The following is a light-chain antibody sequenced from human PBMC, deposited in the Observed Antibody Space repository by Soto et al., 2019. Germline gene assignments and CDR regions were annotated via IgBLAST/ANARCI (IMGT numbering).Light chain of an antibody. CDR2: LNSDGSH. Sequence: QLVLTQSPSASASLGASVNLTCTLSSGHSYYTIAWHQQQPEKGPRYLMKLNSDGSHTRGDGIPDRFSGSASGAERYLTISSLQSEDETDYYCQTWATGIVIFGGGTKVTVL. V-gene: IGLV4-69*01. CDR1: SGHSYYT. J-gene: IGLJ2*01. CDR3: QTWATGIVI.